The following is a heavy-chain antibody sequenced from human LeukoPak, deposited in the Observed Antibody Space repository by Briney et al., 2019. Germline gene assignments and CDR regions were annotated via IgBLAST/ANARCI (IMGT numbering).Heavy chain of an antibody. V-gene: IGHV4-38-2*01. CDR3: AGHHDSNGYYFY. CDR1: GNSISSGYY. J-gene: IGHJ4*02. D-gene: IGHD3-22*01. CDR2: IYHSGST. Sequence: SETLSLTCAVTGNSISSGYYWGWIRQPPGKGLEWIGSIYHSGSTYYNPSLKSRVTISVDTSKNRFSLKLRSVTAADTAVYYCAGHHDSNGYYFYWGQGTPVTVSS.